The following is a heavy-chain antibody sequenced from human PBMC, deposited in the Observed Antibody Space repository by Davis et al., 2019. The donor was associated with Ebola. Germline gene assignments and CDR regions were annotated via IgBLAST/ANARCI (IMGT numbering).Heavy chain of an antibody. V-gene: IGHV3-9*01. D-gene: IGHD2-2*01. CDR3: AKSAAEYGMDV. J-gene: IGHJ6*02. CDR1: GFTFDDYA. Sequence: SLKISCAASGFTFDDYAMHWVRQAPGKGLEWVSGISWNSGSIGYADSVKGRFTISRDNAKNSLYLQMNSLRAEDTALYYCAKSAAEYGMDVWGQGTTVTVSS. CDR2: ISWNSGSI.